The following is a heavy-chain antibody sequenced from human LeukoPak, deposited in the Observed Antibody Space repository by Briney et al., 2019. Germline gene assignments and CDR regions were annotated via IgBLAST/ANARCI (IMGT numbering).Heavy chain of an antibody. CDR2: IKQDGSEK. Sequence: PGGSLRLSRAASGFTFSSYWMNWVRQAPGKGLEWVANIKQDGSEKDYVDSVKGRFTISRDNAKNSLYLQMNSLRAEDTAVYYCARVSSLAVAGFFDYWGQGILVTVSS. V-gene: IGHV3-7*01. D-gene: IGHD6-19*01. CDR1: GFTFSSYW. CDR3: ARVSSLAVAGFFDY. J-gene: IGHJ4*02.